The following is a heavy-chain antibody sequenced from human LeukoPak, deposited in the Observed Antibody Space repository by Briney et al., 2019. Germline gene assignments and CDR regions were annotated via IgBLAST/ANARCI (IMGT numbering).Heavy chain of an antibody. J-gene: IGHJ4*02. CDR2: IYHSGST. Sequence: SETLSLTCTVSGYSISSGYYWGWIRQPPGKGLEWIGSIYHSGSTYYNPSLKSRVTISVDTSKNQFSLKLSSVTAADTAVYYCASSSGSCPFDYWGQGTLVTVSS. CDR3: ASSSGSCPFDY. CDR1: GYSISSGYY. D-gene: IGHD1-26*01. V-gene: IGHV4-38-2*02.